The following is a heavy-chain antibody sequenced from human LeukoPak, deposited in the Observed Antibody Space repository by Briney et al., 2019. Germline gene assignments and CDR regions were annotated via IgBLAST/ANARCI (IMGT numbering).Heavy chain of an antibody. J-gene: IGHJ6*03. CDR1: GFTVSSNY. Sequence: GGSLRLSCAASGFTVSSNYMSWVRQAPGKGLEWVSVIYSGGSTYYADSVKGRFTISRDNSKNTLYLQMNNLRVEDTAVYYCASGSGSYRTPYYYMDVWGKGTTVTVSS. CDR2: IYSGGST. V-gene: IGHV3-53*01. D-gene: IGHD3-10*01. CDR3: ASGSGSYRTPYYYMDV.